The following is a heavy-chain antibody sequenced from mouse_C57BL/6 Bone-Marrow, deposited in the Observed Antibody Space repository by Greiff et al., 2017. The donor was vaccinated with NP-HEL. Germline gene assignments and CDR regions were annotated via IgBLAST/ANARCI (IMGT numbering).Heavy chain of an antibody. J-gene: IGHJ1*03. CDR1: GYTFTSYG. CDR3: ARRDWDEVYWYFDV. Sequence: QVHVKQSGAELARPGASVKLSCKASGYTFTSYGISWVKQRTGQGLEWIGEIYPRSGNTYYNEKFKGKATLTADKSSSTAYMELRSLTSEDSAVYFCARRDWDEVYWYFDVWGTGTTVTVSS. D-gene: IGHD4-1*01. CDR2: IYPRSGNT. V-gene: IGHV1-81*01.